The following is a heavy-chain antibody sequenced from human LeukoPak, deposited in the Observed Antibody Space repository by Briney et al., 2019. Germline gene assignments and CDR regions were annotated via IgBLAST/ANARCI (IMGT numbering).Heavy chain of an antibody. Sequence: KPSETLSLTCAVYGGSFSGYYWSWIRQPPGKGLEWIGETNHSGSTNYNPSLKSRVTISVDTSKNQFSLKLSSVTAADTAVYYCAREGVLRYFDWLGDYYMDVWGKGTTVTVSS. J-gene: IGHJ6*03. D-gene: IGHD3-9*01. V-gene: IGHV4-34*01. CDR2: TNHSGST. CDR1: GGSFSGYY. CDR3: AREGVLRYFDWLGDYYMDV.